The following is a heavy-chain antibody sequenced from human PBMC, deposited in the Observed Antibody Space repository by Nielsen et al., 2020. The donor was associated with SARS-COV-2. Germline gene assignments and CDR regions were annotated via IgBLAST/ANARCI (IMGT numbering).Heavy chain of an antibody. CDR1: GFTFSSYW. J-gene: IGHJ6*03. CDR2: IKQDGSEK. CDR3: ANLDGYNYMDV. Sequence: GESLKISCAASGFTFSSYWMSWVRQAPGKGLEWVANIKQDGSEKYYVDSVKGRFTISRDNAKNSLYLQMNSLRAEDTALYYCANLDGYNYMDVWGKGTTVTVSS. D-gene: IGHD5-24*01. V-gene: IGHV3-7*03.